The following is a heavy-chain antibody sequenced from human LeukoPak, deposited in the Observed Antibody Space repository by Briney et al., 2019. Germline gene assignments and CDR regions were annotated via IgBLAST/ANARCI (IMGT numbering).Heavy chain of an antibody. J-gene: IGHJ4*02. CDR3: AKTTMWDIVVVPAAPPDY. CDR2: ISGSGGST. CDR1: GFTFSSYA. Sequence: GGSLRLSCAASGFTFSSYAMSWVRQAPGKGLEWVSAISGSGGSTYYADSVKGRFTISRDNSKNTLYLQMNSLRAEDTAVYYCAKTTMWDIVVVPAAPPDYWGQGTLVTVSS. V-gene: IGHV3-23*01. D-gene: IGHD2-2*01.